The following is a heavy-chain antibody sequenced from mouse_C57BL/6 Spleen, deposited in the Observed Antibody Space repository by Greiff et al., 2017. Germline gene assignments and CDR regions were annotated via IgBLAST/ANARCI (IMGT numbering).Heavy chain of an antibody. CDR2: IYPGDGDT. V-gene: IGHV1-80*01. Sequence: QVQLQQSGAELVKPGASVKISCKASGYAFSSYWMNWVKQRPGKGLEWIGQIYPGDGDTNYNGKFKGKATLTADKSSSAAYMQLSSLTSEDSAVYFCAKEPHYYGSSSRAMDYWGQGTSVTVSS. J-gene: IGHJ4*01. CDR1: GYAFSSYW. CDR3: AKEPHYYGSSSRAMDY. D-gene: IGHD1-1*01.